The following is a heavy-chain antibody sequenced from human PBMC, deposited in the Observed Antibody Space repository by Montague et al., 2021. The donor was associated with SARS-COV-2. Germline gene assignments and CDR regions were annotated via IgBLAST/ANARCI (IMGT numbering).Heavy chain of an antibody. Sequence: SETLSLTCTVSGGSISSSSYYWGWIRQPPGKGLEWIGSIYYSGSTYYNPSLKSRVTISVDTSKNQFSLKLSSVTAADTAVYYCARWKLYCSGGRCYSNRFDIWGQGTMVTVSS. CDR3: ARWKLYCSGGRCYSNRFDI. CDR2: IYYSGST. CDR1: GGSISSSSYY. D-gene: IGHD2-15*01. V-gene: IGHV4-39*01. J-gene: IGHJ3*02.